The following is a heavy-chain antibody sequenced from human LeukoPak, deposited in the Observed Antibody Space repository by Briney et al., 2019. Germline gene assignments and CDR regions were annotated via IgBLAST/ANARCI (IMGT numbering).Heavy chain of an antibody. J-gene: IGHJ4*02. Sequence: GESLKISCKGSGYSFTSYWIGWVRQMPGKGLEWMGIIYPGDSDTRYSPSFQGQVTISVDKSISTAYLQWSSLKASDTAMYYCARSYGYYYDSSGYPYWGQGTLVTVSS. D-gene: IGHD3-22*01. CDR1: GYSFTSYW. CDR3: ARSYGYYYDSSGYPY. CDR2: IYPGDSDT. V-gene: IGHV5-51*01.